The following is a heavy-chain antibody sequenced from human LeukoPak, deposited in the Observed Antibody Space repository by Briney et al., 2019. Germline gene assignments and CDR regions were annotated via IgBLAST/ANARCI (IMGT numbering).Heavy chain of an antibody. Sequence: GGSLRLSCAGSEFTFSSYSMNWVRQAPGKGLEWVSSISGRSDGIYYADSVKGRFTISRDNSKDSLYLQMKRLRAEDTALYYCARRGYHDYSGFDYWGQGTLVTVSS. V-gene: IGHV3-21*01. J-gene: IGHJ4*02. CDR3: ARRGYHDYSGFDY. CDR1: EFTFSSYS. CDR2: ISGRSDGI. D-gene: IGHD1-26*01.